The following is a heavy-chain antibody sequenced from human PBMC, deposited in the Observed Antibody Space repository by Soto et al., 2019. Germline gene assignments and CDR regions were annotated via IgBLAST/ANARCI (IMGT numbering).Heavy chain of an antibody. CDR1: GGTFSSYA. CDR2: IIPIFGTA. J-gene: IGHJ6*02. V-gene: IGHV1-69*01. CDR3: ARDLYSSSSRYYYYGMDV. Sequence: QVQLVQSGAEVKKPGSSVKVSCKASGGTFSSYAIIWVRQAPGQGLEWMGGIIPIFGTANYAQKFQGRVTITADESTSTAYMELSSLRSEDTAVYYCARDLYSSSSRYYYYGMDVWGQGTTVTVSS. D-gene: IGHD6-6*01.